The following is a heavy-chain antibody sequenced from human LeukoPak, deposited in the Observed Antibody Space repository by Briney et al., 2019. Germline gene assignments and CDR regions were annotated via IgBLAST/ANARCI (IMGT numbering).Heavy chain of an antibody. D-gene: IGHD3-10*01. V-gene: IGHV5-51*01. CDR2: IYPGDSDT. CDR1: GYSFTSYW. J-gene: IGHJ6*02. CDR3: ARDYGSGSYYKGLSYYYYYGMDV. Sequence: HGESLKISCKGSGYSFTSYWIGWVRQMPGKGLEWMGIIYPGDSDTRYSPSFQGQVTISADKSISTAYPQWSNLKASDTAMYYCARDYGSGSYYKGLSYYYYYGMDVWGQGTTVTVSS.